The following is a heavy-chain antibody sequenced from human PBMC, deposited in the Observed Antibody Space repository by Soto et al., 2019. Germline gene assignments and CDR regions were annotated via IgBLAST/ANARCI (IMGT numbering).Heavy chain of an antibody. D-gene: IGHD4-17*01. J-gene: IGHJ6*02. V-gene: IGHV3-30-3*01. CDR1: GFTFNIYA. CDR2: ISFDGTKK. Sequence: GGSLRLSCAASGFTFNIYALHWVRQAPGKGLEWVAVISFDGTKKYYSDSVKGRFTISRDNLKNTLYLQMNDLRVEDAALYFCAREDDYGYRYINYGLDVWGQGTTVTVSS. CDR3: AREDDYGYRYINYGLDV.